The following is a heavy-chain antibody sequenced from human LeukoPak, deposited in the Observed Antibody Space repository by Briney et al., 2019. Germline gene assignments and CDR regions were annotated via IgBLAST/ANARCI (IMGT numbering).Heavy chain of an antibody. CDR1: GFTFSSYA. J-gene: IGHJ4*02. CDR3: AKVLSPNYYFDY. V-gene: IGHV3-23*01. CDR2: ISGSGGST. D-gene: IGHD4/OR15-4a*01. Sequence: GGSLRLSCAASGFTFSSYAMSWFRQAPGEGLEWVSAISGSGGSTYYADSVKGRFTMSRDNSKNTLYLQMNSLRAEDTAVYYCAKVLSPNYYFDYWGQGTLVTVSS.